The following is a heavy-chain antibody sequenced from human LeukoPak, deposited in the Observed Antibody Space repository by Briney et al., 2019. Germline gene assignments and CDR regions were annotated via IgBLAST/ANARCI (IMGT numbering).Heavy chain of an antibody. CDR3: ARAIDYYGSGSYYNPLDY. V-gene: IGHV1-2*02. D-gene: IGHD3-10*01. CDR2: INPNSGGT. CDR1: GYTFTGYY. J-gene: IGHJ4*02. Sequence: ASVKVSCKASGYTFTGYYMHWVRQAPGQGLEWMGWINPNSGGTNYAQKFQGRVTMTRDTSISTAYMEPSRLRSDDTAVYYCARAIDYYGSGSYYNPLDYWGQGTLVTVSS.